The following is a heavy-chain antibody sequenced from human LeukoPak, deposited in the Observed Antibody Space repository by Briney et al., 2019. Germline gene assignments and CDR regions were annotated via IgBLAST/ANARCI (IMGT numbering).Heavy chain of an antibody. J-gene: IGHJ3*02. Sequence: GSSVKVSCNASGGTFCSYAIIWGRQAPGQGLEWRGRSIPIFGIANYAQKFQGRVTITADKSTSTAYMEPSSLRSENTAVYYCARVPDYGDYRAAFDIWGQGTMVTVSS. V-gene: IGHV1-69*04. CDR1: GGTFCSYA. D-gene: IGHD4-17*01. CDR3: ARVPDYGDYRAAFDI. CDR2: SIPIFGIA.